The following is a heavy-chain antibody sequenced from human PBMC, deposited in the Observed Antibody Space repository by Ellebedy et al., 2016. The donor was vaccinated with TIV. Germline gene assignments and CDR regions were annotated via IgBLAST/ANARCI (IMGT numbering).Heavy chain of an antibody. V-gene: IGHV1-46*01. CDR3: ARDRITSQDTVLGT. CDR2: IDPSGYSP. D-gene: IGHD3-16*01. J-gene: IGHJ5*02. Sequence: ASVKVSXKTSRYTFTSQDINWVRQTTGQGLEWMGIIDPSGYSPTYAQKFQGRVTMTRDTSTSTVYMELSSLRFEDTAIYYCARDRITSQDTVLGTWGQGTLVTVSS. CDR1: RYTFTSQD.